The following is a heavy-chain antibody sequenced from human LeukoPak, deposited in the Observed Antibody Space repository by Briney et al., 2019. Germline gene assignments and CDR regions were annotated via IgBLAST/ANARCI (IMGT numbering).Heavy chain of an antibody. Sequence: GGSLRLSCAASGFTFSSYAMSWVRQAPGKGLEWVSAISGSGGSTYYADSVKGRFTISRDNSKNTLYLQMNSLRAEDTAVYYCAKDLRLIPVVPACYTGRGPFDYWGQGTLVTVSS. CDR1: GFTFSSYA. CDR2: ISGSGGST. J-gene: IGHJ4*02. D-gene: IGHD2-2*02. CDR3: AKDLRLIPVVPACYTGRGPFDY. V-gene: IGHV3-23*01.